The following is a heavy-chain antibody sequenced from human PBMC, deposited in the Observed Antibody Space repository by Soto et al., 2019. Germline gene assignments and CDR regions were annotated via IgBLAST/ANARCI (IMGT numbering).Heavy chain of an antibody. CDR2: IYTGVSDT. Sequence: ESLKISWKGSGYSFTSYWIGWVRQMPGKGLEWMGIIYTGVSDTRYSPSFQGQVTISADKSISTAYLQWSSLKASDTAMYYCARRRSNTNPFDPWRQGTLVTVSS. CDR3: ARRRSNTNPFDP. V-gene: IGHV5-51*01. J-gene: IGHJ5*02. CDR1: GYSFTSYW. D-gene: IGHD2-2*01.